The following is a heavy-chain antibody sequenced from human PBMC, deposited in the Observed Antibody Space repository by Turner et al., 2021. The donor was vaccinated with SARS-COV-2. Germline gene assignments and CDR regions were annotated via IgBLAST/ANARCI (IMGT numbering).Heavy chain of an antibody. CDR3: ARDKRYSIDY. V-gene: IGHV3-48*01. D-gene: IGHD1-1*01. J-gene: IGHJ4*02. Sequence: VRLVESGGGLAQAGGSLRFSCAASGFTFSSYAINWVRQAPGKRLEWLSYISSGSTDIYYADSVRGRFTVSRDNARNSLYLQMNNLRAEDTAVYHWARDKRYSIDYWGQGTLVTVSS. CDR1: GFTFSSYA. CDR2: ISSGSTDI.